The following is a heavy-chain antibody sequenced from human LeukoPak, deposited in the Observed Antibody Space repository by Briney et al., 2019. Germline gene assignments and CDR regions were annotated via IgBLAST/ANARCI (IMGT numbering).Heavy chain of an antibody. CDR3: AKLRSSWHHYYYYYMDV. Sequence: PGGSLRPSCAASGFTFSSYAMSWVRQAPGKGLEWVSAISGSGGSTYYADSVKGRFTISRDNSKNTLYLQMNSLRAEDTAVYYCAKLRSSWHHYYYYYMDVWGKGTTVTVSS. CDR2: ISGSGGST. V-gene: IGHV3-23*01. J-gene: IGHJ6*03. CDR1: GFTFSSYA. D-gene: IGHD6-13*01.